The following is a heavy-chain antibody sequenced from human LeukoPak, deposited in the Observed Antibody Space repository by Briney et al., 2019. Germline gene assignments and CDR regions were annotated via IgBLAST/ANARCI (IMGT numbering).Heavy chain of an antibody. CDR1: GGSVSSGSYY. CDR2: IYYGGST. Sequence: SETLSLTCTVSGGSVSSGSYYWSWIRQPPGKGLEWIGYIYYGGSTNYNPSLKSRVTMSVDTSKNQFSLKLSSVTAADTAVYYCARLYGSTWGYFDYWGQGTPVTVSS. V-gene: IGHV4-61*01. J-gene: IGHJ4*02. CDR3: ARLYGSTWGYFDY. D-gene: IGHD6-13*01.